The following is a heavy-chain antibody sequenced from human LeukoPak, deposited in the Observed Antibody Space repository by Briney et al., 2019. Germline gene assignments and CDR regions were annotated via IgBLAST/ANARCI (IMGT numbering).Heavy chain of an antibody. CDR3: ARAILGETRPYYFDY. CDR1: GGSISSSSYY. CDR2: IYYSGST. D-gene: IGHD3-10*01. Sequence: PSETLSLTCTVSGGSISSSSYYWGWIRQPPGKGLEWIGSIYYSGSTNYNPSLKSRVTISVDTSKNQFSLKLSSVTAADTAVYYCARAILGETRPYYFDYWGQGTLVTVSS. J-gene: IGHJ4*02. V-gene: IGHV4-39*07.